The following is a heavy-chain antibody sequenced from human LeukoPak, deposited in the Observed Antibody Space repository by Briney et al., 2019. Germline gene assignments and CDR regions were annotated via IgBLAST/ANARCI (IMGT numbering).Heavy chain of an antibody. CDR1: GFTFSNFW. D-gene: IGHD1-26*01. Sequence: GGSLRLSCAASGFTFSNFWMAWIRQAPGKGLEWVANIKQDESTKHYVESVKGRFTISRDNTKNSLYLQMNSLRAEDSAVYYCARDDGGSLEHWSQGTLVTVSS. V-gene: IGHV3-7*01. CDR2: IKQDESTK. CDR3: ARDDGGSLEH. J-gene: IGHJ4*02.